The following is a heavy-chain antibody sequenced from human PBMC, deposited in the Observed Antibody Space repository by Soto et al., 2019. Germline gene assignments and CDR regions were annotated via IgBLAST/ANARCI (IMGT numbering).Heavy chain of an antibody. J-gene: IGHJ6*02. Sequence: QVRLQESGPGLVKPSETLSLSCLVSGDSVGNGPYYWSWIRQSPGEGLEWIAYIYYSGSTNVNPSLESRVNISIDMSKNQFFLELRSVTAAEAAVYFCARVGSSCHSGGCYYYYGLGVWGQGTTV. CDR3: ARVGSSCHSGGCYYYYGLGV. V-gene: IGHV4-61*01. CDR1: GDSVGNGPYY. CDR2: IYYSGST. D-gene: IGHD1-26*01.